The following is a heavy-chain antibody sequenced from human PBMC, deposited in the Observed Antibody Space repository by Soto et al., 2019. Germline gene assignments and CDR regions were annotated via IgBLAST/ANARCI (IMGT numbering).Heavy chain of an antibody. D-gene: IGHD5-12*01. CDR3: ASSVAKYYYYGMDV. CDR1: GGTFSSYA. Sequence: QVQLVQSGAEVKKPGSSVKVSCKASGGTFSSYAISWVRQAPGQGLEWMGGIIPIFGTANYAQKFQGRFTITADESTRIAYMELSRSIAEDTAVYYCASSVAKYYYYGMDVWGQGTTVTVS. J-gene: IGHJ6*02. CDR2: IIPIFGTA. V-gene: IGHV1-69*12.